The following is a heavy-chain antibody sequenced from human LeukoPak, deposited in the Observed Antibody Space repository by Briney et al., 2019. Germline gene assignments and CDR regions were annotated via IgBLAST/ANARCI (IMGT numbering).Heavy chain of an antibody. CDR3: ARGRVSSL. V-gene: IGHV4-34*01. J-gene: IGHJ2*01. D-gene: IGHD5/OR15-5a*01. CDR1: GGSFSGYY. Sequence: SETLSLTCAVYGGSFSGYYWSWIRQPPGKGLEWIGEINHSGSTNYNPSLKSRVTISVDTSKNQFPLKLSSVTAADTAVYYCARGRVSSLWGRGTLVTVSS. CDR2: INHSGST.